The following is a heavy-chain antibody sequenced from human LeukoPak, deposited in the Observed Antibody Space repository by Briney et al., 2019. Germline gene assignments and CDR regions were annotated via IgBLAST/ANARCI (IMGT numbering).Heavy chain of an antibody. V-gene: IGHV4-4*07. CDR2: FYSTGST. D-gene: IGHD1-26*01. J-gene: IGHJ4*02. CDR3: ARDQYSGSLDY. CDR1: GGSFSGYY. Sequence: ETVSLICAVYGGSFSGYYWSWIGQPPGKGLEWIGRFYSTGSTNYNPSLKSRVTMSVDTSKNQFSLKLSSVTAADTAVYYCARDQYSGSLDYWGEGTLDPVSS.